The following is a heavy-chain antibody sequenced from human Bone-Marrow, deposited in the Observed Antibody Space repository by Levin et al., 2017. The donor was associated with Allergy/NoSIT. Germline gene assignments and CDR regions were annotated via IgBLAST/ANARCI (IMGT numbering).Heavy chain of an antibody. D-gene: IGHD2-15*01. CDR2: IKEDGSEI. Sequence: RAGGSLRLSCAASGFTFTDYWMSWVRQAPGKGLEWVAGIKEDGSEIRYTDSVRGRFTISRDNAKNSLYLQMSGLSAADTAVYYCGRGAGWWDYWGQGTLVTASS. CDR3: GRGAGWWDY. V-gene: IGHV3-7*01. CDR1: GFTFTDYW. J-gene: IGHJ4*02.